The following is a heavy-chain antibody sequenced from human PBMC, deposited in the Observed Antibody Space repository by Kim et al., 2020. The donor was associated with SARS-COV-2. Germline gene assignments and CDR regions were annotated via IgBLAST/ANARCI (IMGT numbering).Heavy chain of an antibody. D-gene: IGHD4-17*01. J-gene: IGHJ6*02. V-gene: IGHV3-15*01. Sequence: GGSLRLSCAASGFTFSNAGMRWVRQAPGKGLEWVGRIKSNTDGGTTDYAAPGKGRFTISRDKSKNTLYLQMNSLKTEDTALYYCTGDYGDVYYYYGMDVSGQGATFTVSS. CDR1: GFTFSNAG. CDR2: IKSNTDGGTT. CDR3: TGDYGDVYYYYGMDV.